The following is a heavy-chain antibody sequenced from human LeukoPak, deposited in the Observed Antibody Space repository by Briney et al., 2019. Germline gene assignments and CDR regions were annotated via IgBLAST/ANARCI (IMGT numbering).Heavy chain of an antibody. Sequence: GGSLRLSCAASGFTFSSYSMNWVRQAPGKGLEWVSSISSSSSYIYCADSVKGRFTISRDNAKNSLYLQMNSLRAEDTAVYYCARAMLLWFGELSTFAYWGQGTLVTVSS. J-gene: IGHJ4*02. CDR3: ARAMLLWFGELSTFAY. CDR1: GFTFSSYS. D-gene: IGHD3-10*01. V-gene: IGHV3-21*01. CDR2: ISSSSSYI.